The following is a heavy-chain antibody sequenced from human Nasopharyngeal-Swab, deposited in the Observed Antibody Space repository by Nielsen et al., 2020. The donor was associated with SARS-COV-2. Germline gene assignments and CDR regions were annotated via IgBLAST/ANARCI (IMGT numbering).Heavy chain of an antibody. CDR3: ARVPIRGYSYGFGYFDY. D-gene: IGHD5-18*01. CDR1: GGSFSSYY. J-gene: IGHJ4*02. CDR2: INHSGST. Sequence: SETLSLTCAVYGGSFSSYYWSWIRQPPGKGLEWIGEINHSGSTNYNPSLKSRVTISVDTSKNQFSLKLSSVTAADTAVYYCARVPIRGYSYGFGYFDYWGQGTLVTVSS. V-gene: IGHV4-34*01.